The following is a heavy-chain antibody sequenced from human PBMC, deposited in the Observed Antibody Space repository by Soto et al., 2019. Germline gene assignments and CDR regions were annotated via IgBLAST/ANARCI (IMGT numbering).Heavy chain of an antibody. D-gene: IGHD1-26*01. V-gene: IGHV4-59*08. CDR3: ARQHRTPVGASPLYYFDY. Sequence: SETLSLTCTVSGGSISSYYWSWIRQPPGKGLEWIGYIYYSGSTNYNPSLRSRVTISVDTSKNQFSLKLSSVTAADTAVYYCARQHRTPVGASPLYYFDYWGQGTLVTVSS. CDR2: IYYSGST. CDR1: GGSISSYY. J-gene: IGHJ4*02.